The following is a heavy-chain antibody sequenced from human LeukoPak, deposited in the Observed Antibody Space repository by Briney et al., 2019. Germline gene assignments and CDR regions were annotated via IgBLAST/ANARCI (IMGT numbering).Heavy chain of an antibody. J-gene: IGHJ5*02. Sequence: GGSLKLSCAASGFTFSGSAMHWVRQASGKGLEWVGRIRSKANSYATAYAASVKGRFTISRDDSKNTAYLQMNSLKTEGTAVYYCTRHLYCSSTSCYGDWFDPWGQGTLVTVSS. V-gene: IGHV3-73*01. D-gene: IGHD2-2*01. CDR3: TRHLYCSSTSCYGDWFDP. CDR1: GFTFSGSA. CDR2: IRSKANSYAT.